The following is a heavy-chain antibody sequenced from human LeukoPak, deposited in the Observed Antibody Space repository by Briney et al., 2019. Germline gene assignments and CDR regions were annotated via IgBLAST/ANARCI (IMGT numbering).Heavy chain of an antibody. CDR1: GFTFSSYA. CDR2: ISGSGGST. V-gene: IGHV3-23*01. D-gene: IGHD6-19*01. CDR3: AKGGSSGWYGGYFDY. Sequence: GGSLRLSCAASGFTFSSYAMSWVRQAPGKGLEWVSAISGSGGSTYYADSVKGRFTISRDNSKNTLYLQMNSLRAEDTAVYYCAKGGSSGWYGGYFDYWGQGTLVTVSS. J-gene: IGHJ4*02.